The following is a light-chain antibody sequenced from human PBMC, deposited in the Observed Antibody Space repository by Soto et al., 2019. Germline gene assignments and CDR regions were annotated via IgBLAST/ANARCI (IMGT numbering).Light chain of an antibody. V-gene: IGLV2-14*01. CDR2: EVT. Sequence: SALTEPASVSGSPGQSITISCTGTNSDVGGYNSVSWYPHHPGKAPEIMLYEVTNRPSGVSTRFSGSKSGNTASLAISWFHAEDESVYYSRSYRTGIPSSYVIVNGT. CDR1: NSDVGGYNS. CDR3: RSYRTGIPSSYV. J-gene: IGLJ1*01.